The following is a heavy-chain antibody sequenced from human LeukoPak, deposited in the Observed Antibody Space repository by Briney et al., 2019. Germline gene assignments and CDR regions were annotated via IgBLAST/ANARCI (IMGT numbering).Heavy chain of an antibody. CDR3: ARVFGELYTLGDY. Sequence: ETLSLTCTVSGGSISSYYWSWVRQAPGKGLEWVSYISGSSGTIHYADSVKGRFTISRDNAKNSVYLQMNSLRAEDTAVYYCARVFGELYTLGDYWGQGILVTVSS. CDR2: ISGSSGTI. V-gene: IGHV3-48*04. D-gene: IGHD3-10*01. J-gene: IGHJ4*02. CDR1: GGSISSYY.